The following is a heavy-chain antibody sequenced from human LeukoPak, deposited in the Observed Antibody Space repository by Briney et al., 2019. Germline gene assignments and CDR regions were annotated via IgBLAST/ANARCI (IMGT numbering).Heavy chain of an antibody. D-gene: IGHD3-22*01. CDR3: ARADSYYYDSSGYYSFFDY. CDR2: INHSGST. V-gene: IGHV4-34*01. Sequence: SETLSLTCAVYGGSFSGYYWSWIRQPPGKGLEWIGEINHSGSTNYNPSLKSRVTISVDTSKNQFSLKLSSVTAADTAVYYCARADSYYYDSSGYYSFFDYWGQGTLVTVSS. CDR1: GGSFSGYY. J-gene: IGHJ4*02.